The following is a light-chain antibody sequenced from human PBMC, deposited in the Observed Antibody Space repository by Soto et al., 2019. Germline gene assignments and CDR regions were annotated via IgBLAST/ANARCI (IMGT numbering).Light chain of an antibody. CDR3: CSYAGSYTFVYV. J-gene: IGLJ1*01. V-gene: IGLV2-11*01. CDR2: DVS. CDR1: SSDVGGYNY. Sequence: QSVLTQPRSVSGSPGQSVTISCTGTSSDVGGYNYVSWYQQHPGKAPKLMIYDVSKRPSGVPDRFSGSKSGNTASLTIPGLQAEDEADYYCCSYAGSYTFVYVFGTGTKVTVL.